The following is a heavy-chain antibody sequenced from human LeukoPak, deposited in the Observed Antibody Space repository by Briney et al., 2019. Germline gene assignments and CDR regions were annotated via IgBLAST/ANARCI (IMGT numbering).Heavy chain of an antibody. D-gene: IGHD3-3*01. CDR3: AKPLMEWLLRGAFDI. Sequence: PGASLRLSCAASGVIFSNYAMSWVRQAPGKGLEWVSAIGGRDGGTYYADSVKGRFTISRDNSKNTLYLKMNSLRAEDTAVYYCAKPLMEWLLRGAFDIWGQGTMVTVSS. CDR1: GVIFSNYA. V-gene: IGHV3-23*01. CDR2: IGGRDGGT. J-gene: IGHJ3*02.